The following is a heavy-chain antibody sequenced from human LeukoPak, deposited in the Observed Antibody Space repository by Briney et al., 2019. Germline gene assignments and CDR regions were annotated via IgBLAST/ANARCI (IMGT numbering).Heavy chain of an antibody. CDR1: GFTFDDYA. CDR3: ASGFTILYDY. CDR2: ISSSSSTI. D-gene: IGHD2-15*01. J-gene: IGHJ4*02. Sequence: GGSLRLSCAASGFTFDDYAMNWVRQAPGKGLEWVSYISSSSSTIYYADSVKGRFTISRDNAKNSLYLQMNSLRAEDTAVYYCASGFTILYDYWGQGTLVTVSS. V-gene: IGHV3-48*01.